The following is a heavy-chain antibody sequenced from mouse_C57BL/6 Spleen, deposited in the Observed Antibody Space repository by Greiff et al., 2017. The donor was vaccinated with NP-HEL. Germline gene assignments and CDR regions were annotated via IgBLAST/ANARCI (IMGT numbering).Heavy chain of an antibody. CDR2: IWSGGST. J-gene: IGHJ3*01. CDR1: GFSLTSYG. V-gene: IGHV2-2*01. D-gene: IGHD2-14*01. CDR3: AREGGYLAY. Sequence: VQLQQSGPGLVQPSQSLSITCTVSGFSLTSYGVHWVRQSPGKGLEWLGVIWSGGSTDYNAAFISRLSISKDNSKSQVFFKMNSLQADDTAIYYCAREGGYLAYWGQGTLVTVSA.